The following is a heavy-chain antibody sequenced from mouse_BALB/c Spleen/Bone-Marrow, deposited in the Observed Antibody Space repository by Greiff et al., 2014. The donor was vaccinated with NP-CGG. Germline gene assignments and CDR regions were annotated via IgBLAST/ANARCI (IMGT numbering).Heavy chain of an antibody. Sequence: VQLKESGGGLVQPGGSRKLSCAASGFTFSSFGMHWVRQAPEKGLEWVAYISSGSSTIYYAGTVKGRFTISRDNPKNTLFLQMTSLRSEDTAMYYCARSDGNYDYAMDYWGQGTSVTVSS. D-gene: IGHD2-1*01. CDR1: GFTFSSFG. J-gene: IGHJ4*01. V-gene: IGHV5-17*02. CDR3: ARSDGNYDYAMDY. CDR2: ISSGSSTI.